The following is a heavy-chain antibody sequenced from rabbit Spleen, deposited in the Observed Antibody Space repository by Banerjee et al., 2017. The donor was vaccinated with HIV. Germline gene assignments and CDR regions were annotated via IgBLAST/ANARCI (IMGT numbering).Heavy chain of an antibody. D-gene: IGHD1-1*01. J-gene: IGHJ4*01. CDR1: GFSFSRNYY. V-gene: IGHV1S45*01. CDR2: IYPDSSGST. CDR3: ARDLVAVIGWNFNL. Sequence: QQQLEESGGGLVKPGGTLTLTCKASGFSFSRNYYMCWVRQAPGKGLECIACIYPDSSGSTYYASWAKGRFTISKTSSTTVTLQMTSLTAADTATYFCARDLVAVIGWNFNLWGQGTLVTVS.